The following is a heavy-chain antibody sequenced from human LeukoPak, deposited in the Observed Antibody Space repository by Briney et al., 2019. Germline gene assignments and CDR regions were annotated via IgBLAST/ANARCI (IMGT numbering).Heavy chain of an antibody. CDR1: GGSLSGYY. Sequence: SETLSLTCTVYGGSLSGYYWSWIRQSPGKGLEWIGEINHSGSTNYNPSLKSRVTISVDTSKNQFSLKLSSVTAADTAVYYCAMSIAMIIVIIKRPPTIDYWGQGTLVTVSS. D-gene: IGHD3-22*01. V-gene: IGHV4-34*01. J-gene: IGHJ4*02. CDR3: AMSIAMIIVIIKRPPTIDY. CDR2: INHSGST.